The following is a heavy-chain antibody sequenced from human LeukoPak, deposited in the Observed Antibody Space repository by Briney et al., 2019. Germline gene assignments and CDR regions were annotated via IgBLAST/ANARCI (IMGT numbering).Heavy chain of an antibody. Sequence: GSLRLSCAASGFTFSSYSMNWVRQPPGKGLEWIGSMYYSGSTYYNPSLKSRVTISVDTSKNQFSLKLSSVTAADTAVYYCASQKLTETYYDFWSGYSYWFDPWGQGTLVTVSS. CDR2: MYYSGST. V-gene: IGHV4-39*01. J-gene: IGHJ5*02. CDR3: ASQKLTETYYDFWSGYSYWFDP. D-gene: IGHD3-3*01. CDR1: GFTFSSYSMN.